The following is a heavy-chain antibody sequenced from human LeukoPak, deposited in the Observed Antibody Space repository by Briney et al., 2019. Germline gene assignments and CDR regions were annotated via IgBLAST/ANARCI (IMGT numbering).Heavy chain of an antibody. CDR2: ISSSSTAI. V-gene: IGHV3-48*01. CDR3: AREYSSSSGRAFDI. CDR1: GFTFTTYT. Sequence: PGGSLRLSCAASGFTFTTYTMNWVRQAPGKGLEWVSYISSSSTAIYYADSVKGRFTISRDNAKNSLSLQMNSLRAEDTAVYYCAREYSSSSGRAFDIWGQGTMVTASS. D-gene: IGHD6-6*01. J-gene: IGHJ3*02.